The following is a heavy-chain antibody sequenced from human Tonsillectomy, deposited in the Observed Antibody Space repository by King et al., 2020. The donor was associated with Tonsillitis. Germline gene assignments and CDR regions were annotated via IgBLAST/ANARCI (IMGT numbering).Heavy chain of an antibody. Sequence: VQLVESGGNLVQPGGSLRLSCAASGFTVSSNYMSWVRQAPGKGLEWVSLIYSGGSTYYADSVNGRFTISRDNSKNTLYLQMNSLRAEDPAVYYCASRSFVVTAAFDYWGQGTLVTVSS. CDR3: ASRSFVVTAAFDY. V-gene: IGHV3-66*01. D-gene: IGHD6-25*01. CDR1: GFTVSSNY. J-gene: IGHJ4*02. CDR2: IYSGGST.